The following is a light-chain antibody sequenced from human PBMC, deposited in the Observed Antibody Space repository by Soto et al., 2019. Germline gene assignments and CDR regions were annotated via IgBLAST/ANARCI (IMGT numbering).Light chain of an antibody. J-gene: IGKJ1*01. CDR3: QQHRT. CDR1: ETVNSNY. CDR2: GAS. V-gene: IGKV3-20*01. Sequence: EIVLTQSPGTLSLSPGERATLSCRASETVNSNYLAWYQHKRGQAPRLLIYGASSRATGIPDRFSGSGSGTEFTLTISRLEPEDFAVYFCQQHRTFGQGTKVDIK.